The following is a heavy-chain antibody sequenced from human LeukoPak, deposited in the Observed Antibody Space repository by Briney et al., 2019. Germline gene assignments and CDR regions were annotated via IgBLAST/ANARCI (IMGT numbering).Heavy chain of an antibody. V-gene: IGHV3-23*01. D-gene: IGHD3-3*01. J-gene: IGHJ5*02. CDR1: GLTFSNYA. CDR2: ISGSGGST. Sequence: GGSLRLSCAVSGLTFSNYAMSWVRQAPGKGLECVSAISGSGGSTYYADSVKGRFTISRDNSKNTLYLQMNSLRAEDTAVYYCAVEGSYYDFWSGAFDPWGQGTLVTVSS. CDR3: AVEGSYYDFWSGAFDP.